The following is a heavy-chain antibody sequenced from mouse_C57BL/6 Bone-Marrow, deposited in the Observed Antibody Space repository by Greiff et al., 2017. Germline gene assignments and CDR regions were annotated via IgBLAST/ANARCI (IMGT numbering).Heavy chain of an antibody. CDR1: GYAFSSSW. Sequence: QVQLQQSGPELVKPGASVKISCKASGYAFSSSWMNWVKQWPGKGLEWIGRIYPGDGDTNYNGKFKGKDTLTADKSSSTAYMQLSSLTSEDSAVYFCARRAGYWGQGTTLTVSS. CDR2: IYPGDGDT. V-gene: IGHV1-82*01. J-gene: IGHJ2*01. CDR3: ARRAGY. D-gene: IGHD3-3*01.